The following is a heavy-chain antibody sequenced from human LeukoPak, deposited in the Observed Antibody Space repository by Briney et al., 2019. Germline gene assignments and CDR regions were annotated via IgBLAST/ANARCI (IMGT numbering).Heavy chain of an antibody. CDR3: ARVPIGYCSSTSCYVYYYYMDV. J-gene: IGHJ6*03. V-gene: IGHV1-69*01. D-gene: IGHD2-2*01. CDR2: IIPIFGTA. Sequence: GSSVKVSCKASGGTFSSYAISWVRQAPGQGLEWMGGIIPIFGTANHAQKLQGRVTITADESTSTAYMELSSLRSEDTAVYYCARVPIGYCSSTSCYVYYYYMDVWGKGTTVTVSS. CDR1: GGTFSSYA.